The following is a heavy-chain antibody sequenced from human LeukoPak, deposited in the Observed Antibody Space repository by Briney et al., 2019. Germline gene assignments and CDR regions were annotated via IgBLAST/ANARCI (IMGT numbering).Heavy chain of an antibody. J-gene: IGHJ4*02. V-gene: IGHV3-48*03. CDR1: GFTFSSYE. D-gene: IGHD3-10*01. CDR3: AARITMVRGVRGFDY. Sequence: GGSLRLSCAASGFTFSSYEMNWVRQAPGKGLEWVSYISSSGSTIYYADSVKGRFTISRDNAKNSLYLQMNSLRAEDTAVYYCAARITMVRGVRGFDYWGQGTLVTVSP. CDR2: ISSSGSTI.